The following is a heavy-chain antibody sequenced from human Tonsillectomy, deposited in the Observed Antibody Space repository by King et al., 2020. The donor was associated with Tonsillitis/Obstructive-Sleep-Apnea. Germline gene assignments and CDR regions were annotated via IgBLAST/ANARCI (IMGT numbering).Heavy chain of an antibody. CDR1: GFSFSSYG. J-gene: IGHJ3*02. V-gene: IGHV3-33*01. CDR2: IYYDGNNT. CDR3: ARDVGSGSSPALDI. Sequence: QLVQSGGGVVQPGRSLRLSCAASGFSFSSYGMHWVRHVPGKGLEWVAIIYYDGNNTYYADSVKGRFTISRDNSKNTLYLQMNSLRAEDTAVYYCARDVGSGSSPALDIWGQGTMVTVSS. D-gene: IGHD6-25*01.